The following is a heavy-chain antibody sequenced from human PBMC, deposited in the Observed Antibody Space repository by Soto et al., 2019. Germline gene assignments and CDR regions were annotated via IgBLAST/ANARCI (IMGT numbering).Heavy chain of an antibody. D-gene: IGHD6-13*01. CDR3: ARVRQQECYFDY. CDR1: GGSISSYY. Sequence: SETLSLTCTVSGGSISSYYWSWIRQPPGKGLEWIGYIYYSGSTNYNPSLKSRVTISVDTSKNQFSLKLSSVTAADTAVYYCARVRQQECYFDYWGQGTLVTVSS. CDR2: IYYSGST. V-gene: IGHV4-59*01. J-gene: IGHJ4*02.